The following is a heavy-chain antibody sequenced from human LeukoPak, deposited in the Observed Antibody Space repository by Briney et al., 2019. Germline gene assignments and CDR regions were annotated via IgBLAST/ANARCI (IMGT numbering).Heavy chain of an antibody. D-gene: IGHD4-17*01. Sequence: KPSETLSLTCTVSGGSISSYYWSWIRQPPGKGLEWIGYIYYSGSTNYNPSLKSRVTISVDTSKNQFSLKLSSVTAADTAVYYCAKGVRPSYGAQGGSSAFDIWGQGTMVTVSS. CDR1: GGSISSYY. V-gene: IGHV4-59*01. J-gene: IGHJ3*02. CDR2: IYYSGST. CDR3: AKGVRPSYGAQGGSSAFDI.